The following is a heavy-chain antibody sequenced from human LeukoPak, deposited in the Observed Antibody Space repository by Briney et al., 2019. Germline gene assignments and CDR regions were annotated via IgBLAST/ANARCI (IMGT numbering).Heavy chain of an antibody. D-gene: IGHD1-26*01. Sequence: GGSLRLSCAASGFTFSNYWVTWVRQAPGKGLEWVANIKQDGGQKYYVDSVKGRFTISRDNAKNSLYLQMNGLRAEDTAVYYCARDALVRTTRYYFDSWGQGTLVTVSS. V-gene: IGHV3-7*01. CDR1: GFTFSNYW. CDR2: IKQDGGQK. CDR3: ARDALVRTTRYYFDS. J-gene: IGHJ4*02.